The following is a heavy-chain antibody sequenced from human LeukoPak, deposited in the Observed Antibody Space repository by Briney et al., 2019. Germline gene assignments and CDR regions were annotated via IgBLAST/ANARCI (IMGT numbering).Heavy chain of an antibody. D-gene: IGHD3-22*01. V-gene: IGHV4-4*07. CDR3: AGENYDRNNWFDP. CDR1: GGSISSYY. Sequence: SETLSLTCIVSGGSISSYYWSWIRQPAGKGLEWIGRISNSGSTNYNPSLKSRVTMSLDTSKNQFSLKLTSVTAADTAVYYCAGENYDRNNWFDPWGQGTLVTVSS. J-gene: IGHJ5*02. CDR2: ISNSGST.